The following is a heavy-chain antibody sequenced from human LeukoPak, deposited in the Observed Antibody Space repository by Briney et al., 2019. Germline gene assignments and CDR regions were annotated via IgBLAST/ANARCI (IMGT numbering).Heavy chain of an antibody. CDR1: GGSFSGYY. J-gene: IGHJ6*02. CDR2: INHSGST. D-gene: IGHD6-19*01. V-gene: IGHV4-34*01. Sequence: SETLSLTCAVYGGSFSGYYWSWIRQPPGKGLEWIGEINHSGSTNYNPSLKSRVTISVDTSKNQFSLKLSSVTAADTAVYYCARLTFLPAGYYYYYYGMDVWGQGTTVTVSS. CDR3: ARLTFLPAGYYYYYYGMDV.